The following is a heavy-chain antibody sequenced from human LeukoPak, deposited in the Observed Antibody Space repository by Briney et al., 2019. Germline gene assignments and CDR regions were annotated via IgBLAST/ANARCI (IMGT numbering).Heavy chain of an antibody. CDR3: ATVGYRYGLDC. CDR2: IYSGGDT. J-gene: IGHJ4*02. D-gene: IGHD5-18*01. CDR1: GFTFSSYS. Sequence: PGGSLRLSCAASGFTFSSYSMNWVRQAPGKGLEWVSVIYSGGDTYYGDSVKGRFTISRDNSKNTLYLQMNSLRAEDTAVYYCATVGYRYGLDCWGQGTLVTVSS. V-gene: IGHV3-66*01.